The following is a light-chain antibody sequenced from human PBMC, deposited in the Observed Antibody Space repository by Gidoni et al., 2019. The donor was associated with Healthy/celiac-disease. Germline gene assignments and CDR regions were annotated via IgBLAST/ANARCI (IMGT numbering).Light chain of an antibody. Sequence: EIVMTQSPATLSVSPGERATLYCRASQSVASNLAWYQQKPGLAPRLLIYGASTRATGIPARFSGSGSETEFTLTISSLQSEDFAVYYCQQYNNWPPLTFGGGTKVEIK. J-gene: IGKJ4*01. CDR2: GAS. V-gene: IGKV3D-15*01. CDR3: QQYNNWPPLT. CDR1: QSVASN.